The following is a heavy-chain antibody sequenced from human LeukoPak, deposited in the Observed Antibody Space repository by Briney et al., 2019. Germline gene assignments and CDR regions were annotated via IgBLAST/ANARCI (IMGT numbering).Heavy chain of an antibody. J-gene: IGHJ4*02. Sequence: GGSLRLSCAASGFTFSSYAMSWVRQAPGKGLEWVSAISGSGGSTYYADSVKGRFTISRDNSKNTLYLQMNSLRAEDTAVYYCAKPKAYYDSSGYEVWGQGALVTVSS. CDR3: AKPKAYYDSSGYEV. CDR2: ISGSGGST. D-gene: IGHD3-22*01. CDR1: GFTFSSYA. V-gene: IGHV3-23*01.